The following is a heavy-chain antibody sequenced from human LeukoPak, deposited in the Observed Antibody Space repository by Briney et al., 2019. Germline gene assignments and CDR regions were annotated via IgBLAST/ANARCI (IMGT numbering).Heavy chain of an antibody. V-gene: IGHV4-38-2*02. Sequence: PSETLSLTCTVSGYSISSGYYWGWIRQPPGKGLEWIGSIYHSGSTYYNPSLKSRVTISVDTSKNQFSLKLSSVTAADTAVYYCAGATASSGRGTYWFDPWGQGTLVTVSS. CDR1: GYSISSGYY. CDR3: AGATASSGRGTYWFDP. D-gene: IGHD6-19*01. CDR2: IYHSGST. J-gene: IGHJ5*02.